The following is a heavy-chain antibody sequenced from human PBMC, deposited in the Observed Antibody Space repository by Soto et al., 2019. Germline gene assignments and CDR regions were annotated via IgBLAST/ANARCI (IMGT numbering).Heavy chain of an antibody. V-gene: IGHV1-69*13. CDR1: GGTFGRYA. CDR3: ARDGTLYDSSGYYYLY. D-gene: IGHD3-22*01. Sequence: SVKVSCKASGGTFGRYAISWVRQAPGQGLEWMGGIIPLFGKANYAQKFQGRVTSTADESTSTAYMELSSLRSEDTAVYYCARDGTLYDSSGYYYLYWGQGALVTVSS. CDR2: IIPLFGKA. J-gene: IGHJ4*02.